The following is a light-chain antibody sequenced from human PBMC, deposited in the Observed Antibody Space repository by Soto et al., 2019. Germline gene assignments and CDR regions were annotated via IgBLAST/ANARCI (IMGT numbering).Light chain of an antibody. Sequence: EIVLTQSPDTLSLSPGQRATLSCSASQRVSSGYLAWYQQKPGQAPRLLVYGASSRATGIPDRFSGSGSGTVFSLTISRLEPEDFAVYYCQQYGGSPPYTFGQGTKLEIK. CDR1: QRVSSGY. J-gene: IGKJ2*01. CDR2: GAS. V-gene: IGKV3-20*01. CDR3: QQYGGSPPYT.